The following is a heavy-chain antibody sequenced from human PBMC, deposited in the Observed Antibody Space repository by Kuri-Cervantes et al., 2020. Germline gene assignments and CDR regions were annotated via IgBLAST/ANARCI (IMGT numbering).Heavy chain of an antibody. J-gene: IGHJ6*02. D-gene: IGHD3-16*01. CDR1: GYTFTSYG. CDR3: ARNLAPSYYYGMDV. CDR2: ISAYNGNT. V-gene: IGHV1-18*01. Sequence: ASVKVSCKASGYTFTSYGISWVRRAPGQGLEWMGWISAYNGNTNYAQKLQGRVTMTTDTSTSTAYMELRSLRSDDTAVYYCARNLAPSYYYGMDVWGQGTTVTVSS.